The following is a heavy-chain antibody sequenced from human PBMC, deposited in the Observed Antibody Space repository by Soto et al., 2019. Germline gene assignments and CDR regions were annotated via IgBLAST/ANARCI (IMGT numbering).Heavy chain of an antibody. Sequence: QVQLVESGGGVVQPGRSLRLSCAASGFTFSSYAMQWVRQAPGKGLEWVAVISYDGSNKYYADSVKGRFTISRDYSKNTVYLQMNSVRAEDTAVYYCAREFRGYVEGFWGEGTLVTVSA. V-gene: IGHV3-30-3*01. CDR3: AREFRGYVEGF. CDR1: GFTFSSYA. CDR2: ISYDGSNK. D-gene: IGHD5-12*01. J-gene: IGHJ4*02.